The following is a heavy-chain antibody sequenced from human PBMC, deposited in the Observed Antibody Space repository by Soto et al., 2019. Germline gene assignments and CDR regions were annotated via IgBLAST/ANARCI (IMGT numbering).Heavy chain of an antibody. J-gene: IGHJ5*02. CDR2: ISYDGSNK. CDR3: ARGLPVLRYFDWPRRQNWFDP. CDR1: GFTFSSYA. D-gene: IGHD3-9*01. V-gene: IGHV3-30-3*01. Sequence: GGSLRLSCAASGFTFSSYAMHWVRQAPGKGLEWVAVISYDGSNKYYADSVKGRFTISRDNSKNTLYLQMNSLRAEDTAVYYCARGLPVLRYFDWPRRQNWFDPWGQGTLVTVPQ.